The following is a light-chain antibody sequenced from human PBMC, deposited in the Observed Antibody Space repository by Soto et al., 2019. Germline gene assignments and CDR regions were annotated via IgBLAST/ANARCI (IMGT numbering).Light chain of an antibody. CDR2: HAS. V-gene: IGKV3-20*01. Sequence: ENVLTQSPGTLSLSPGERATLSCRASQSISSSYLAWYQQKPGQTPRLLIYHASNRATGIPDRFSGSGSGTDFTLTISRLEPEDFAVYYCQQYGDSLLTFGGGTKVEI. J-gene: IGKJ4*01. CDR3: QQYGDSLLT. CDR1: QSISSSY.